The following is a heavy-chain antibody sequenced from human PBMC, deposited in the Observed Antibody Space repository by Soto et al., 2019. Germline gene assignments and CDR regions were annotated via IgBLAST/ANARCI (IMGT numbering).Heavy chain of an antibody. D-gene: IGHD2-2*01. J-gene: IGHJ6*02. Sequence: QVQLVQSGAEVKKPGSSVKVSCKASGGTFSSYAISWVRQAPGQGLEWMGGIIPIFGTANYAQKVQGRVTITADKSTSTAYMELSSLRSEDTAVYYCASDCSSTSCKPSDYYYGMDVWGQGTTVTVSS. CDR2: IIPIFGTA. CDR3: ASDCSSTSCKPSDYYYGMDV. V-gene: IGHV1-69*06. CDR1: GGTFSSYA.